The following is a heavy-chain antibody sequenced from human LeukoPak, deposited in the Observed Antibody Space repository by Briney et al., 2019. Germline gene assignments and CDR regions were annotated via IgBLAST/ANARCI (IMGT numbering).Heavy chain of an antibody. CDR1: GGTFISYA. V-gene: IGHV1-69*05. CDR2: IIPIFGTA. CDR3: ASLHSGSYADAFDI. Sequence: SVKVSCKASGGTFISYAISWVRQAPGQGLEWMGRIIPIFGTANYAQKFQGRVTITTDESTSTAYMELSSLRSEDTAVYYCASLHSGSYADAFDIWGQGTMVTVSS. J-gene: IGHJ3*02. D-gene: IGHD1-26*01.